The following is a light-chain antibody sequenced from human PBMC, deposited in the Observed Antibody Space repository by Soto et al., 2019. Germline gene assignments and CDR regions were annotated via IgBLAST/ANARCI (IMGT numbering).Light chain of an antibody. Sequence: DIVMNQSPDSLTVSLSERAIIKCKSSQRVFHTSYNRNYLAWYLQKQGQPPKVLMYWAFTRQSGVPDRFSGIGPGTDVPFRVTMLQPEDLAVYYCQQYYDLPYSFGQGTKLAIK. CDR2: WAF. CDR3: QQYYDLPYS. V-gene: IGKV4-1*01. J-gene: IGKJ2*03. CDR1: QRVFHTSYNRNY.